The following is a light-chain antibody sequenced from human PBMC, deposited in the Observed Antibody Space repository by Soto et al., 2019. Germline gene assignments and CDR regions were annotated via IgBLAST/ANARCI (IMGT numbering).Light chain of an antibody. V-gene: IGKV4-1*01. J-gene: IGKJ5*01. CDR3: QQYYSTIT. CDR2: WAS. Sequence: DIVMNQSPDSLAVSLGERATINCKSSQTILYSSNNKNYLAWYQQKPGQPPKLLIYWASTRESGVPDRFSGSGSGTDFTLTISSLQAEDVAVYYCQQYYSTITFGQGTRLEIK. CDR1: QTILYSSNNKNY.